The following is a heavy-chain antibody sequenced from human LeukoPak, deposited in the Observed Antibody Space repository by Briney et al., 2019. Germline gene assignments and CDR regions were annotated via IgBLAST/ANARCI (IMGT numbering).Heavy chain of an antibody. Sequence: SETLSLTCAVSGGSISSSNWWSWVRQPPGKGLEWIGEIYHSGSTNYNPSLKSRVTISVDTSKNQFSLKLSSVTAADTAVYYCARGGYYPEPGIDYWGQGTLVTVSS. CDR2: IYHSGST. D-gene: IGHD1-14*01. CDR1: GGSISSSNW. V-gene: IGHV4-4*02. J-gene: IGHJ4*02. CDR3: ARGGYYPEPGIDY.